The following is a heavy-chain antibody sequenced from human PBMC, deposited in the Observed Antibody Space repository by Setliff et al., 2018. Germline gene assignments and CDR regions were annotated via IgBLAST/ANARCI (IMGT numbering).Heavy chain of an antibody. J-gene: IGHJ3*02. D-gene: IGHD3-9*01. CDR3: ASARVLRYFDWLSPDASDI. CDR1: GGSFSGYY. V-gene: IGHV4-34*01. Sequence: SETLSLTCAVYGGSFSGYYWSWIRQPPGKGLEWIGEINHSGSTNYNPSLKSRVTISVDTSKNQFSLKLSSVTAADTAVYYCASARVLRYFDWLSPDASDIWGQGTMVTVSS. CDR2: INHSGST.